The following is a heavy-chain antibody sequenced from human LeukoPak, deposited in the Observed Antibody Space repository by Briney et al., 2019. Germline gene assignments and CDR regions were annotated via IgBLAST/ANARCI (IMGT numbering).Heavy chain of an antibody. V-gene: IGHV3-23*01. CDR1: GFTFSSHA. Sequence: GGSLRLSCAASGFTFSSHAMSWVRQAPGKGLEWVSAISGSGGSTYYADSVKGRFTISRDNSKNTLYLQMNSLRAEDTAVYYCAKHYYGSSGYTYNWFDPWGQGTLVTVSS. J-gene: IGHJ5*02. D-gene: IGHD3-22*01. CDR3: AKHYYGSSGYTYNWFDP. CDR2: ISGSGGST.